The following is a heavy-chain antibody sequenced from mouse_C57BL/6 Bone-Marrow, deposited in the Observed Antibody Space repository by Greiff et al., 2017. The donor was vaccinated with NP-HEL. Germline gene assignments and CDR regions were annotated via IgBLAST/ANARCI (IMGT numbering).Heavy chain of an antibody. Sequence: VQLQQSGPELVKPGASVKISCKASGYTFTDYYMNWVKQSHGKSLEWIGDINPNNGGTSYNQKFKGKATLTVDKSSSTAYMELRSLTSEDSAVYYCASGRWLPAWFAYWGQGTLVTVSA. D-gene: IGHD2-3*01. CDR1: GYTFTDYY. CDR2: INPNNGGT. CDR3: ASGRWLPAWFAY. V-gene: IGHV1-26*01. J-gene: IGHJ3*01.